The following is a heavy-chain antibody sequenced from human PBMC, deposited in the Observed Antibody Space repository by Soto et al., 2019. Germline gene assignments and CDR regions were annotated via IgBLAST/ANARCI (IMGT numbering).Heavy chain of an antibody. CDR3: ARRSDSGSYRYYFDY. Sequence: SVKVSCKASGGTFSSYAISWVRQAPGQGLEWMGGIIPIFGTANYAQKFQGRVTITADESTSTAYMELSSLSSEDTAVYYCARRSDSGSYRYYFDYWGQGTLVTVSS. CDR1: GGTFSSYA. CDR2: IIPIFGTA. J-gene: IGHJ4*02. D-gene: IGHD1-26*01. V-gene: IGHV1-69*13.